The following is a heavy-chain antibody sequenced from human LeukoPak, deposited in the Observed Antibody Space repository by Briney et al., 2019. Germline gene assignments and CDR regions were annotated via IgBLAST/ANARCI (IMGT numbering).Heavy chain of an antibody. CDR1: GFTFSNYW. J-gene: IGHJ4*02. V-gene: IGHV3-74*01. CDR2: IYSDGSNT. CDR3: ARGGRLVWGTHDY. Sequence: GGSLRLSCAASGFTFSNYWMHWVRQAPGKGLVWVSRIYSDGSNTFYADSVKGRFTISRDNAKNTLYLQMNSLRAEDTAVYYCARGGRLVWGTHDYWGQGTLVTVSS. D-gene: IGHD6-19*01.